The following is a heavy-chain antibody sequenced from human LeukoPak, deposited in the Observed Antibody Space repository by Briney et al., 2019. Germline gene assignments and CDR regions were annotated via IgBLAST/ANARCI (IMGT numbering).Heavy chain of an antibody. CDR3: ARVKLLWFGESS. J-gene: IGHJ5*02. Sequence: PSETLSLTCTVSGGSITSSSYYWGWIRQPPGKGLEWIGSIYYSGSTYYNPSLKSRVTISVDTSKNQFSLKLSSVTAADTAVYYCARVKLLWFGESSWGQGTLVTVSS. CDR2: IYYSGST. D-gene: IGHD3-10*01. V-gene: IGHV4-39*07. CDR1: GGSITSSSYY.